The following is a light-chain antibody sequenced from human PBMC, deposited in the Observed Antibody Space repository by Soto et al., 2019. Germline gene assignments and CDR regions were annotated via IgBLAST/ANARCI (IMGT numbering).Light chain of an antibody. V-gene: IGKV3-20*01. Sequence: EIVLTQSPGSLSLSPGERATLSCRATQSVSDRHLAWYQQKPGQAPRLLIFGASSRATGIPDRFSGSGSGTDFTLTITRLEPEDFAVYYCQQYDTSETFGQRTKVVIK. CDR2: GAS. J-gene: IGKJ1*01. CDR3: QQYDTSET. CDR1: QSVSDRH.